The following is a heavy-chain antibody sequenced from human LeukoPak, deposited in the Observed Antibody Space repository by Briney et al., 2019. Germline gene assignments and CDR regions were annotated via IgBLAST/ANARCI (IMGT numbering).Heavy chain of an antibody. CDR1: GLTFSDYS. CDR3: ARSRSVSNYKGMDV. J-gene: IGHJ6*02. V-gene: IGHV3-21*01. CDR2: ISSSSDYI. D-gene: IGHD5/OR15-5a*01. Sequence: GGSLRLSCPASGLTFSDYSMSSVRQAPGKRLEWVSSISSSSDYIYYADSVKGRFTISRDNARNSLYLQMNSLRAEDTAVYYCARSRSVSNYKGMDVWGQGNTVTVSS.